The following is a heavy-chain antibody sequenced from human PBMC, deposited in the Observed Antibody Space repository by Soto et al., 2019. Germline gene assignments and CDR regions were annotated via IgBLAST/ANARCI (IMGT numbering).Heavy chain of an antibody. J-gene: IGHJ6*03. CDR2: IYPGDSDT. CDR1: GYSFTSYW. D-gene: IGHD6-25*01. CDR3: ARRRSGSSFDPLLHYYMDV. Sequence: PGESLKISCKGSGYSFTSYWIGWVRQMPGKGLEWMGIIYPGDSDTRYSPSFQGQVTISADKSISTAYLQWSSLKASDTAMYYCARRRSGSSFDPLLHYYMDVWGKGTTVPVSS. V-gene: IGHV5-51*01.